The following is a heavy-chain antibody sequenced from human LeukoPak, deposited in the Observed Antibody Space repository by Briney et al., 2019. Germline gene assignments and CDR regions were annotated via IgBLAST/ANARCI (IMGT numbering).Heavy chain of an antibody. D-gene: IGHD1-14*01. J-gene: IGHJ6*02. CDR3: AKMLGPGGYYYGMDV. CDR2: ISYDGSNK. V-gene: IGHV3-30*18. CDR1: GFTFSNYG. Sequence: PGGSLRLSCAASGFTFSNYGIHWVRQAPGKGLEWVSVISYDGSNKYYADSVKGRFTISRDNSKNTLFLQMNSLRAEDTAVYYCAKMLGPGGYYYGMDVWGQGTTVTVSS.